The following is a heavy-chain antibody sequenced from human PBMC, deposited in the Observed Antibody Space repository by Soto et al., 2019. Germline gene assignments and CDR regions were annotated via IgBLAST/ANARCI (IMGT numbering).Heavy chain of an antibody. V-gene: IGHV4-59*01. CDR3: ARDISSGH. Sequence: SETLSLTCTVSGGSIRNYYWNWIRQPPGKGLEWIGFIYYTGVTNYSPSLKSRVTISLDTSKNLVSLRLTSATAADTAVYYCARDISSGHWGKGTLVTVSS. J-gene: IGHJ4*02. CDR2: IYYTGVT. CDR1: GGSIRNYY. D-gene: IGHD3-3*02.